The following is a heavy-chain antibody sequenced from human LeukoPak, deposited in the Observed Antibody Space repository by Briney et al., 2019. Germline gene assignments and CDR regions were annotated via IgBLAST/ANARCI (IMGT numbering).Heavy chain of an antibody. D-gene: IGHD3-3*01. V-gene: IGHV1-3*03. CDR2: INAGNGNT. J-gene: IGHJ4*02. CDR3: ARNPYYDFWSGYYTEYYFDY. CDR1: GYTFTSYA. Sequence: ASVKVSCKASGYTFTSYAMHWVRQAPGQRLEWMGWINAGNGNTKYSQEFQGRVTITRDTSASTAYMELSSLRSEDMAVYYCARNPYYDFWSGYYTEYYFDYWGQGTLVTVSS.